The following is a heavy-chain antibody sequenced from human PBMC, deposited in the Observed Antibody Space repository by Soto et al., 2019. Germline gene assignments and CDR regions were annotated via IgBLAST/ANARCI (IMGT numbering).Heavy chain of an antibody. CDR1: GGSISSGGYY. CDR2: IYYSGST. CDR3: ARDHSYFGSSTSKYYYYGMDV. Sequence: QVQLQESGPGLVKPSQTLSLTCTVSGGSISSGGYYWSWIRQHPGKGLEWIGYIYYSGSTYYNPSIKSRVTISVDTSKNQFSLKLSSVTAADTAVYYCARDHSYFGSSTSKYYYYGMDVWGQGTTVTVSS. V-gene: IGHV4-31*03. D-gene: IGHD2-2*01. J-gene: IGHJ6*02.